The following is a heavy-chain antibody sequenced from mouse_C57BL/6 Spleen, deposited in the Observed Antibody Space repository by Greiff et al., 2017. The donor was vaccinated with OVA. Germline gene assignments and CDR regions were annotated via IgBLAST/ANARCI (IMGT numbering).Heavy chain of an antibody. Sequence: QVQLQQSGAELAKPGASVKLSCKASGYTFTSYWMHWVKQRPGQGLEWIGYINPSSGYTKYNQKFKDKATLNADKSSSTAYMQLSSLTYEDSAVYYGARSLDDAAMDYWGQGTSVTVSS. D-gene: IGHD2-12*01. CDR3: ARSLDDAAMDY. CDR2: INPSSGYT. J-gene: IGHJ4*01. V-gene: IGHV1-7*01. CDR1: GYTFTSYW.